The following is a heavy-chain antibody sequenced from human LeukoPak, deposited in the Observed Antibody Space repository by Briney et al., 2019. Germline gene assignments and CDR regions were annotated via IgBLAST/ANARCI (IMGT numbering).Heavy chain of an antibody. D-gene: IGHD3-16*02. Sequence: GESLKISCKGSGYSFTRYWIGRVRQMPGKGLGWMGIIYPGDSDTRYSPSFQGQVTISADKSISTAYLQWSSLKASDTAMYYCARLSGGLGELSLFDYWGQGTLVTVSS. CDR3: ARLSGGLGELSLFDY. V-gene: IGHV5-51*01. CDR1: GYSFTRYW. CDR2: IYPGDSDT. J-gene: IGHJ4*02.